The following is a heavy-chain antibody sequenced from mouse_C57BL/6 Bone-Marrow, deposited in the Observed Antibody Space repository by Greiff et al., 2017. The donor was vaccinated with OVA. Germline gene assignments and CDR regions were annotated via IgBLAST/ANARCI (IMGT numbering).Heavy chain of an antibody. D-gene: IGHD1-1*01. Sequence: QVTLKESGPGILQSSQTLSLTCSFSGFSLSTSGMGVSWIRQPSGKGLEWLAHIYWDDDKRYNPSLKSRLTISKDTSRNQVFLKITSVDTADTATYYCARSPSYYYGLWYFDVWGTGTTVTVSS. CDR2: IYWDDDK. CDR3: ARSPSYYYGLWYFDV. J-gene: IGHJ1*03. CDR1: GFSLSTSGMG. V-gene: IGHV8-12*01.